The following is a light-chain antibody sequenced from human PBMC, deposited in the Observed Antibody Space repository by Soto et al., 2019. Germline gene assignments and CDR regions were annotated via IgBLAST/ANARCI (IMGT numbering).Light chain of an antibody. CDR1: QSLLHSNGYNY. CDR2: LGS. J-gene: IGKJ1*01. V-gene: IGKV2-28*01. CDR3: IHALHTTWP. Sequence: DTVMTQSPLSLPVTPGEPASISCRSSQSLLHSNGYNYLDWYLQKPGQSPQLLIYLGSNRASWVPDRFSGSGSGTDFTLKISRVEAEDVGVYYCIHALHTTWPFGQGTQVEIK.